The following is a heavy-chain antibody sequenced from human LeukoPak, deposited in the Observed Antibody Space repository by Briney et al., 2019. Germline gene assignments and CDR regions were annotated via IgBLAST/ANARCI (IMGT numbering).Heavy chain of an antibody. D-gene: IGHD5-12*01. J-gene: IGHJ4*02. V-gene: IGHV3-30*18. Sequence: GGSLRLSCAASGFTFSSYGMHWVRQAPGKGLEWVAVISYDGSNKYYADSVKGRFTISRDNSKNTLYLQMNSLRVEDTAVYYCAKSRGYSAFDFPDYWGQGTLVTVSS. CDR2: ISYDGSNK. CDR3: AKSRGYSAFDFPDY. CDR1: GFTFSSYG.